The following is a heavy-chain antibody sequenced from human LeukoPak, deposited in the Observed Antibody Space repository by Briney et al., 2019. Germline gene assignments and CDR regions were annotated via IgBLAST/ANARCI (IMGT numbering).Heavy chain of an antibody. D-gene: IGHD2-21*02. Sequence: GGSLRLSCAASGFTFSSYSVNWVRQAPGKGLEWVSSISSSSSYIYYADSVKGRFTISRDDAKNSLYLQMNSLRAEDTAVYYCARLRYCGGDCYLAAFDYWGQGTLVTVSS. CDR3: ARLRYCGGDCYLAAFDY. CDR1: GFTFSSYS. V-gene: IGHV3-21*01. J-gene: IGHJ4*02. CDR2: ISSSSSYI.